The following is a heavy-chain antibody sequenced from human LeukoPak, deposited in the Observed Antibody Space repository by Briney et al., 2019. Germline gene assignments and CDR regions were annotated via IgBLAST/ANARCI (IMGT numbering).Heavy chain of an antibody. CDR1: GGSISINSYY. V-gene: IGHV4-39*07. J-gene: IGHJ4*02. D-gene: IGHD3-9*01. CDR3: ARESPLGLRYFDWLTGFDY. CDR2: IYYTGTT. Sequence: SETLSLTCTVSGGSISINSYYWAWIRQPPGKGLEWIGSIYYTGTTYYNPSLKNRVTISVDTSNNQFSLRLTSVTAADTAVYYCARESPLGLRYFDWLTGFDYWGQGTLVTVSS.